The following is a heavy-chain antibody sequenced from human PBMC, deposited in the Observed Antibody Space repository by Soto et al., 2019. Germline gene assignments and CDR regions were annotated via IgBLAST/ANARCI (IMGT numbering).Heavy chain of an antibody. CDR3: ARDWGIAARYYYYYGTDV. CDR2: ISAYNGNT. CDR1: GYTFTSYG. Sequence: ASVKVSCKASGYTFTSYGISWVRQAPGQGLEWMGWISAYNGNTNYAQKLQGRVTMTTDTSTSTAYMELRSLRSDDTAVYYCARDWGIAARYYYYYGTDVWGQGTTVTVSS. D-gene: IGHD6-6*01. J-gene: IGHJ6*02. V-gene: IGHV1-18*01.